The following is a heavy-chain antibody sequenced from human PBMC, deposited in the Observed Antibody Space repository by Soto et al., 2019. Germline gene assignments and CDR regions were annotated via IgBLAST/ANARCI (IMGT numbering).Heavy chain of an antibody. CDR2: MNPNTGDT. D-gene: IGHD5-12*01. J-gene: IGHJ4*02. Sequence: QVQLVQSGAEVKKPGASVKVSCKASGYTFISYDINWVRQATGQGLEWMGWMNPNTGDTGYAQKFQGRVTMTRNTSINTAKLELSSLRSDDTAVYFCARGAGYIFDYWGQGTLVTVSS. V-gene: IGHV1-8*01. CDR3: ARGAGYIFDY. CDR1: GYTFISYD.